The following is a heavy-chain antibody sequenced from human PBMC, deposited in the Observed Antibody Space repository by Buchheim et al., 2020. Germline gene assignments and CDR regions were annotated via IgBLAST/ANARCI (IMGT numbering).Heavy chain of an antibody. D-gene: IGHD5-24*01. J-gene: IGHJ4*02. CDR2: IYTSGST. CDR3: ARGIGSWRWLQISPFDD. V-gene: IGHV4-61*02. Sequence: QVQLQESGPGLVKPSQTLSLTCTVSGGSISSGSYYWSWIRQPAGKGLEWIGRIYTSGSTNYNPSLKSRVTISVDTSKNQFSLKLSSVTAADTAVYYCARGIGSWRWLQISPFDDWGQGTL. CDR1: GGSISSGSYY.